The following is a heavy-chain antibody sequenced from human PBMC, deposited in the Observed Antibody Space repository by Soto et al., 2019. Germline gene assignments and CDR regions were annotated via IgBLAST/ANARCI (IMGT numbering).Heavy chain of an antibody. Sequence: GGSLRHSCAASGFTFSVYDMSWVRQAPGKGLECVSGISGSGGSTSYADSVKGRFTISRDTSKNTLSLQMNSLRAEDTAVYYCAKALYGGHDYWGPGTLVTVSS. D-gene: IGHD4-17*01. J-gene: IGHJ4*02. V-gene: IGHV3-23*01. CDR1: GFTFSVYD. CDR3: AKALYGGHDY. CDR2: ISGSGGST.